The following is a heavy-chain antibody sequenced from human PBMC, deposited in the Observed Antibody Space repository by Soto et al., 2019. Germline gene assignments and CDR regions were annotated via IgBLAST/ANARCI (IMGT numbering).Heavy chain of an antibody. CDR1: GGSIRGSY. CDR2: VYYTGST. V-gene: IGHV4-59*01. Sequence: SETLSLTCSVSGGSIRGSYWSWIRQSPGKGLEWLGYVYYTGSTNYSPSLRSRVSISVDTSKNEFSLRLSSVTAADTAVYFCARSVAVPGAHIDYWGQGTQVTVSS. D-gene: IGHD3-3*01. J-gene: IGHJ4*02. CDR3: ARSVAVPGAHIDY.